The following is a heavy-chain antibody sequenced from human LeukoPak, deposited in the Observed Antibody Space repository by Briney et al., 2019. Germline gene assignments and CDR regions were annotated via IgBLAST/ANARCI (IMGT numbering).Heavy chain of an antibody. CDR2: IYTSGST. CDR1: GGSIGSSSYY. Sequence: SETLSLTCTVSGGSIGSSSYYWGWIRQPPGKGLEWIGYIYTSGSTNYNPSLKSRVTMSVDTSKNQFSPKLSSVTAADTAVYYCARVRIAVLNYYMDVWGKGTTVTVSS. J-gene: IGHJ6*03. CDR3: ARVRIAVLNYYMDV. D-gene: IGHD6-19*01. V-gene: IGHV4-61*05.